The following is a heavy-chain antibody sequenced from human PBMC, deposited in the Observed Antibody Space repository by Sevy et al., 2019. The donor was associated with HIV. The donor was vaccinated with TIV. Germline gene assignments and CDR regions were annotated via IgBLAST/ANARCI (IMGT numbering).Heavy chain of an antibody. CDR2: ISYDGSNK. D-gene: IGHD1-26*01. V-gene: IGHV3-30*18. CDR1: GFTFSSYG. Sequence: QLGGSLRLSCAASGFTFSSYGMHWVRQAPGKGLEWVAVISYDGSNKYYADSVKGRFTISRDNSKNTLYLQMNSLRAEDTAVYYCAKVQYPGSYYQLHFDYWGQGTLVTVSS. J-gene: IGHJ4*02. CDR3: AKVQYPGSYYQLHFDY.